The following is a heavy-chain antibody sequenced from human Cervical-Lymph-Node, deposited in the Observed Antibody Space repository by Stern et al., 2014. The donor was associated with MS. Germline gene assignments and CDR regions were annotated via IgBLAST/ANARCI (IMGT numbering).Heavy chain of an antibody. Sequence: QVQLQESGPGLVKPSQTLSLTCTVSGDSISSGGYYWSWIRPHPGQGLEWVGFIYYRGETYYNPSIKSRITMSIDTSKNKFSLDLSSVTAADTAVYYCARVSEIVVVVQIWGQGTMVTVSS. D-gene: IGHD2-15*01. V-gene: IGHV4-31*03. CDR1: GDSISSGGYY. CDR2: IYYRGET. J-gene: IGHJ3*02. CDR3: ARVSEIVVVVQI.